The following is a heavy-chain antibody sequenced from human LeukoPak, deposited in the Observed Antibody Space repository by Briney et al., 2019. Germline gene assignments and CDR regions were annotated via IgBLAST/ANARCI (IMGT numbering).Heavy chain of an antibody. V-gene: IGHV3-74*01. J-gene: IGHJ4*02. Sequence: GGSLRLSCAASGFTFSSYWMHWVRQAPGKGLVWVSCIESDGSSTRYADSVKGRFSISRDNAKNTLYLQMNSLRGEDTAVYYCTRDGGGYYFDYWGQGSLVTVSS. CDR2: IESDGSST. D-gene: IGHD3-10*01. CDR1: GFTFSSYW. CDR3: TRDGGGYYFDY.